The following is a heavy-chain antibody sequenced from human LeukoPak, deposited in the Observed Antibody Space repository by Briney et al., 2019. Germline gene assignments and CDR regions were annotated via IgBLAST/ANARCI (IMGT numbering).Heavy chain of an antibody. CDR1: GFTFSTYW. Sequence: TGGSLTLSCAASGFTFSTYWMLWLRQAPGKGLEWVANIKGDGSEKHYVDSVKGRFTISRDNAKNSLYLQMNSLRAEDSALYFCARGMTWSTYWGQGTLVAVAS. V-gene: IGHV3-7*04. CDR2: IKGDGSEK. J-gene: IGHJ4*02. D-gene: IGHD2-21*02. CDR3: ARGMTWSTY.